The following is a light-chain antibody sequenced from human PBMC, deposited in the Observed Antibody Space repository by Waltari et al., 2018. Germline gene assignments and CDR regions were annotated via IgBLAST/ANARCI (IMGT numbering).Light chain of an antibody. Sequence: DMVLTQSPDSLAASLRGRGPPNCKARQRALYSANNYNYLAWYRQKPGQAPKPLIYWASTRESGVPERFSGSGSGTDFTLTISSLQAEDVAVYYCQQYNSSPYTFGQGTKLEIK. V-gene: IGKV4-1*01. CDR2: WAS. J-gene: IGKJ2*01. CDR3: QQYNSSPYT. CDR1: QRALYSANNYNY.